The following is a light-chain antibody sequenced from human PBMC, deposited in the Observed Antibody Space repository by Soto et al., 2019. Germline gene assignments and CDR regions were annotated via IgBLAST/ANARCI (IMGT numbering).Light chain of an antibody. CDR2: KAS. J-gene: IGKJ1*01. Sequence: DIQMTQSASSLSASLGDRVSIAWRASQTISSWLAWYQQKQGKAPKLLIYKASTLKSGVPSRFSGSGSGTEFTLTISSLQPDDFATYYCQHYNSYSEAFGQGTKVDIK. CDR1: QTISSW. V-gene: IGKV1-5*03. CDR3: QHYNSYSEA.